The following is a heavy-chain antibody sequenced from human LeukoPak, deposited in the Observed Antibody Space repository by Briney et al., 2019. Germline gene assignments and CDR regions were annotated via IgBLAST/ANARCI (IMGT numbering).Heavy chain of an antibody. D-gene: IGHD2-2*01. CDR3: ARGGPAARNWYFDL. V-gene: IGHV4-34*01. CDR1: GGSFSGYY. Sequence: SETLSLTCAVYGGSFSGYYWSWIRQPPGKGLEWIGEINHSGSTNYNPSLKSRVTISVDTSKNQFSLKLSSVTAADTAVYYCARGGPAARNWYFDLWGRGTLVTVSS. CDR2: INHSGST. J-gene: IGHJ2*01.